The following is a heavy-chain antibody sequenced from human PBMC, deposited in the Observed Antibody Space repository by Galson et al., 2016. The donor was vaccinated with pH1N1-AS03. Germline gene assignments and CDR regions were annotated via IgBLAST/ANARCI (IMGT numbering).Heavy chain of an antibody. CDR2: ISYDGSEK. Sequence: SLRLSCAASGFSFGDFALHWVRQAPGKGLEWVAFISYDGSEKYYADSVQGRVTISSDNSKNTVHLELNSLRGADTAVYYCVRSLAAAGNYWGQGTLVTVSS. CDR1: GFSFGDFA. D-gene: IGHD6-13*01. CDR3: VRSLAAAGNY. V-gene: IGHV3-30*04. J-gene: IGHJ4*02.